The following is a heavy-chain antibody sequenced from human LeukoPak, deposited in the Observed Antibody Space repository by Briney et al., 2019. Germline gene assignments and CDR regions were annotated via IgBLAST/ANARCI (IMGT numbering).Heavy chain of an antibody. V-gene: IGHV4-59*01. Sequence: SETLSLTCTVSGGSIRSYYWSWIRQPPGKGLEWIGYIYYSGSNNYNPSLKSRVTISVDTSKNQFSLKLSSVTAADTAVYYCARVPRSYYYYYYMDVWGKGTTVTVSS. CDR3: ARVPRSYYYYYYMDV. J-gene: IGHJ6*03. CDR2: IYYSGSN. CDR1: GGSIRSYY.